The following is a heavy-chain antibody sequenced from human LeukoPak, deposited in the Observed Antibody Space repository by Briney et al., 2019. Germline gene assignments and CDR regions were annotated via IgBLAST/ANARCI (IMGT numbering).Heavy chain of an antibody. CDR3: ASLLTYSSGWSDYFDY. J-gene: IGHJ4*02. V-gene: IGHV3-53*01. CDR2: IYSGGST. Sequence: SGGSLRLSCAASGFTFSSYAMSWVRQAPGKGLEWVSVIYSGGSTYYADSVKGRFTISRDNSKNTLYLQMNSLRAEDTAVYYCASLLTYSSGWSDYFDYWGQGTLVTVSS. CDR1: GFTFSSYA. D-gene: IGHD6-19*01.